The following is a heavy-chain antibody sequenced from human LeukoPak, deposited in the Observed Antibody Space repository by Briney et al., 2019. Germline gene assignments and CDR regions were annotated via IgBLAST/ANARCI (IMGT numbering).Heavy chain of an antibody. J-gene: IGHJ3*02. D-gene: IGHD2-2*02. CDR3: AREGYCSSTSCYTDDAFDI. Sequence: ASVKVSCKASGYTFTSYDINWVRQATGQGLEWMGWMNPNSGNTGYAQKFQGRVTMTRNTSISTAYMELSSLRSEDTAVYYCAREGYCSSTSCYTDDAFDIWGQGTMVTVSS. CDR1: GYTFTSYD. V-gene: IGHV1-8*01. CDR2: MNPNSGNT.